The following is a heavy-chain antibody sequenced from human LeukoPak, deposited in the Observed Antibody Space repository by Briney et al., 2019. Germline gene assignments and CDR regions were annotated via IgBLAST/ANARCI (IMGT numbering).Heavy chain of an antibody. V-gene: IGHV4-59*12. CDR2: IYYSGST. J-gene: IGHJ4*02. CDR1: GGSISSYY. D-gene: IGHD5-24*01. Sequence: SETLSLTCTVSGGSISSYYWSWIRQPPGKGLEWIGYIYYSGSTYYNPSLKSRVTISVGTSKNQFSLKLSSVTAADTAVYYCARDEDGWHYFDYWGQGTLVTVSS. CDR3: ARDEDGWHYFDY.